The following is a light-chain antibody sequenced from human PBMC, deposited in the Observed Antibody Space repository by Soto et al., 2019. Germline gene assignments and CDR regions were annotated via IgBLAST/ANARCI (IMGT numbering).Light chain of an antibody. CDR1: RSLSSSY. V-gene: IGKV3-20*01. CDR2: AAS. Sequence: EIVLTQSPGTLSLSPGERATLSCRASRSLSSSYVVWYQQKPGQAPRLLIYAASRRATGIPDRFSGSGSATEYTLTISILEAEDFAVYYCQQQGTFGQGTRLEIK. J-gene: IGKJ2*01. CDR3: QQQGT.